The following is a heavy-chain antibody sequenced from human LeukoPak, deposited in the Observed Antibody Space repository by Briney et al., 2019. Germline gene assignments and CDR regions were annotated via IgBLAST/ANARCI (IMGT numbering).Heavy chain of an antibody. D-gene: IGHD4-17*01. J-gene: IGHJ3*02. CDR2: IVVGNGNT. V-gene: IGHV1-58*01. CDR3: AAATPSADYGDAFDI. CDR1: GFTFTSSA. Sequence: AASVKVSCKASGFTFTSSAVQWVRQARGQRLEWIGWIVVGNGNTNYAQKFQERVTITRDMSTSTAYMELSSLRSEDTAVYYCAAATPSADYGDAFDIWGQGTMVTVSS.